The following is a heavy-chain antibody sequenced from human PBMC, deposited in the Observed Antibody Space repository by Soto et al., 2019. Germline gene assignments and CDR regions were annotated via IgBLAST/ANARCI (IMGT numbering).Heavy chain of an antibody. J-gene: IGHJ4*02. Sequence: QVQLVQSGAEVKKPGASVKVSCKASGYTFTSHYIHWVRQVPGQGLEWMGLINPLGGSTIYAQRFQGRVTMTRDTSTITVYMTMSSLRSEDTAIYYCARRLDSIIWSDMGFAYWGQGTLVTVSS. V-gene: IGHV1-46*01. CDR2: INPLGGST. CDR3: ARRLDSIIWSDMGFAY. D-gene: IGHD3-22*01. CDR1: GYTFTSHY.